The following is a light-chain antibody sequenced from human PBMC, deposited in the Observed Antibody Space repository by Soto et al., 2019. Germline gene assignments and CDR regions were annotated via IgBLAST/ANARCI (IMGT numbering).Light chain of an antibody. V-gene: IGLV4-69*01. CDR2: LNSDGSQ. CDR1: SGHSNYA. CDR3: QTWGSGIVV. Sequence: QPVLTQSPSASASMGASVKLTCTLSSGHSNYAIAWHQQQSEKGPRYLMKLNSDGSQSKGDGIPDRFSGSSSGAERYRTISSLQSEDEADYNCQTWGSGIVVFGGGTNLTVL. J-gene: IGLJ2*01.